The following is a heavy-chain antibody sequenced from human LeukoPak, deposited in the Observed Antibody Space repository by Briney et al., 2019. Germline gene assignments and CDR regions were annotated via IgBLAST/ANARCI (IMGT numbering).Heavy chain of an antibody. Sequence: PGGSLRLSCAASGFTFSSYWMHWVRQAPGKGLVWVSRINSDGSSTSYADSVKGRFTISRDNAKNTLYLQMNSLRAEDTAGYYCARGDYALGWDAMDVWGQGTTVTVSS. CDR3: ARGDYALGWDAMDV. CDR2: INSDGSST. V-gene: IGHV3-74*01. J-gene: IGHJ6*02. CDR1: GFTFSSYW. D-gene: IGHD4-17*01.